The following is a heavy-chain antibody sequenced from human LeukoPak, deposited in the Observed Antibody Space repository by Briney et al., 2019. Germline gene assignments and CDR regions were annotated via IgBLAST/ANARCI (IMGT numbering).Heavy chain of an antibody. CDR2: INPNSGGT. CDR3: ARDIAVAGTFFDY. J-gene: IGHJ4*02. V-gene: IGHV1-2*02. CDR1: GYTFTVYY. Sequence: ASVKVSCTASGYTFTVYYMHWVRQAPGQGLEWMGWINPNSGGTNYAQKFQGRVTMTRDTSISTAYMELSRLRSDDTAVYYCARDIAVAGTFFDYWGQGTLVTVSS. D-gene: IGHD6-19*01.